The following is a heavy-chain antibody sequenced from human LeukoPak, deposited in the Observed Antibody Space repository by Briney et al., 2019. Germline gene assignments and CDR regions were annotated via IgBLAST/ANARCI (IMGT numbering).Heavy chain of an antibody. CDR3: AILWGPETYDSSGYSPSEFDY. CDR2: IYISGST. J-gene: IGHJ4*02. Sequence: SETLSLTCTVSGGSISSYYWSWIRQPAGKGLEWIGRIYISGSTNSNPSLKSRVTISVDTSKNQFSLKLSSVTAADTAVYHCAILWGPETYDSSGYSPSEFDYWGQGTLVTVSS. V-gene: IGHV4-4*07. D-gene: IGHD3-22*01. CDR1: GGSISSYY.